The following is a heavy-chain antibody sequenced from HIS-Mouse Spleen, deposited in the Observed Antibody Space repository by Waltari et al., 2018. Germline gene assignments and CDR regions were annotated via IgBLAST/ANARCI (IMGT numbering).Heavy chain of an antibody. D-gene: IGHD6-13*01. CDR2: IYYSGST. CDR3: AREIPYSSSWYDWYFDL. V-gene: IGHV4-39*07. Sequence: QLQLQESGPGLVKPSETLSLTCTVPVGSISRSSYYWGRILQPPGKGLEWIGSIYYSGSTYYNPSLKSRVTISVDTSKNQFSLKLSSVTAADTAVYYCAREIPYSSSWYDWYFDLWGRGTLVTVSS. J-gene: IGHJ2*01. CDR1: VGSISRSSYY.